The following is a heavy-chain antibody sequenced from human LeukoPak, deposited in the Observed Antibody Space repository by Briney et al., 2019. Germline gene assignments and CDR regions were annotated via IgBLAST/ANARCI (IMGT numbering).Heavy chain of an antibody. V-gene: IGHV3-30*02. CDR3: AKNREPSGDYAGAFDF. Sequence: GGSLRLSCAASGFTFSSYGMHWVRQTPGKGLEWVAFIRYDGSEKHYADSVKGRFTISRDNSENTLFLQMNSLRAGDTAVYYCAKNREPSGDYAGAFDFWGQGTLVTVSS. CDR2: IRYDGSEK. J-gene: IGHJ4*02. CDR1: GFTFSSYG. D-gene: IGHD4-17*01.